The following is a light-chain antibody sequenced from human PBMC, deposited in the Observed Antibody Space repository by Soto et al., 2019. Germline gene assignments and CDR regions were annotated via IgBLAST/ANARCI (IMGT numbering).Light chain of an antibody. V-gene: IGKV3-15*01. CDR2: GAS. CDR3: QQYNSWPPWT. CDR1: QSVSSN. Sequence: EIVMTQSPATLSVSPRERATLSCRASQSVSSNLAWYQQKPGQAPRLLIYGASTRAAGIPARFSGRASGTEFTLTIRSLQSEDFAVYYCQQYNSWPPWTFGQGTKVEI. J-gene: IGKJ1*01.